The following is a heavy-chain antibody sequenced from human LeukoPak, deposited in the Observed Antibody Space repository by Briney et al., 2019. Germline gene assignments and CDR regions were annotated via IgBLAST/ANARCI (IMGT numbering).Heavy chain of an antibody. CDR1: GYTFTDHY. J-gene: IGHJ4*02. CDR3: ASYCGADCAPGGY. Sequence: ASVKVSCKAFGYTFTDHYVHWVRQAPGQGLGWMGWINPKSGGTKYVQKFQGRLTMTSDTPLRTAYMELTSLRSDDTAVFYCASYCGADCAPGGYWGQGTLVTVSS. D-gene: IGHD2-21*01. V-gene: IGHV1-2*02. CDR2: INPKSGGT.